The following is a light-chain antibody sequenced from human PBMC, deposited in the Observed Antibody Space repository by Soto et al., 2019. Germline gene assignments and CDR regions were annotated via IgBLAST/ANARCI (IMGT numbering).Light chain of an antibody. CDR1: SSDVGGYNY. J-gene: IGLJ1*01. Sequence: QSALTQPPSASGSPGQSVTISCTGTSSDVGGYNYVSWYQQHPGKAPKLMIYEVSKRPSGVPDRFSGSKSGNTASLTVSGLQGEDEADYYCSSYAGSNTRYVFGTGTKLTVL. CDR3: SSYAGSNTRYV. V-gene: IGLV2-8*01. CDR2: EVS.